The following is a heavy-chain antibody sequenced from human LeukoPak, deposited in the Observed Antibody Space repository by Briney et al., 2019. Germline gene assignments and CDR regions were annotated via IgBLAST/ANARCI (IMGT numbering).Heavy chain of an antibody. Sequence: GASVKVSCKASGYTFTSYGISWVRQAPGQGLEWMGWISAYNGNTNYAQKLQGRVTMTRDTSISTAYMELSRLRSDDTAVYYCARVPAGPLWEVHRLDYWGQGTLVTVSS. CDR3: ARVPAGPLWEVHRLDY. CDR2: ISAYNGNT. J-gene: IGHJ4*02. V-gene: IGHV1-18*01. CDR1: GYTFTSYG. D-gene: IGHD1-26*01.